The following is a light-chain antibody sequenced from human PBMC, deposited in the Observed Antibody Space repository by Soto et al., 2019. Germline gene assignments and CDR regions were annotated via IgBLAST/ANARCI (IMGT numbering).Light chain of an antibody. Sequence: EIVLTQSPCTLSLSPGERATLSCRASQSVSSSYLAWYQQNPGQAPRLLIYGASSRATGIPDRCSGSGSGTDFTLTISRLEPEDFELYYCQQYGSSPWTFGQGTRLEIK. V-gene: IGKV3-20*01. J-gene: IGKJ5*01. CDR2: GAS. CDR1: QSVSSSY. CDR3: QQYGSSPWT.